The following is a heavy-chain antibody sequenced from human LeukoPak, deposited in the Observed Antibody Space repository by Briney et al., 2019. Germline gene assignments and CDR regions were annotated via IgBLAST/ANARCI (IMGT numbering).Heavy chain of an antibody. Sequence: ASVKVSYKASEDTFTYYHIHWVRQAPGQGVEWMGAVYATGGTTINTQNFQGRVTMTRDTPTGTVYMELSSLRFEDTAMYYCATEAPRSYYFDYWGQGILVTVSS. V-gene: IGHV1-46*01. CDR2: VYATGGTT. CDR1: EDTFTYYH. J-gene: IGHJ4*02. CDR3: ATEAPRSYYFDY.